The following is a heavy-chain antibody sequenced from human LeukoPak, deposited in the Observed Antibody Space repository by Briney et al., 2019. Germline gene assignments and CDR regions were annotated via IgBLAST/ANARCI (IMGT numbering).Heavy chain of an antibody. CDR3: ARRILGATATRHFDY. V-gene: IGHV1-18*01. CDR1: GYTFKNYG. CDR2: ISAYDGNT. Sequence: GASVKVSCKASGYTFKNYGITWVRQAPGQGLEWMGWISAYDGNTYYAQKVLGRVTMTTDTSTTTAYMELRSLRSDDTAIYYCARRILGATATRHFDYWGQGTLVTVSS. D-gene: IGHD2-15*01. J-gene: IGHJ4*02.